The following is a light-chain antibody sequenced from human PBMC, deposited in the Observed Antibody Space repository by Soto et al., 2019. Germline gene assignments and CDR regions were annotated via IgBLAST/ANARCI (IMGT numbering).Light chain of an antibody. J-gene: IGKJ4*01. CDR3: QQYNSYS. CDR2: VAS. Sequence: DIQMTQSPSSLSASVGDRVTITCRASQAIRNDVGWYQQKPGKDPKRLIYVASRLESGVPSRFSGSGSGTEFTLTISSLQPDDFATYHCQQYNSYSFGGGTKVDI. CDR1: QAIRND. V-gene: IGKV1-17*01.